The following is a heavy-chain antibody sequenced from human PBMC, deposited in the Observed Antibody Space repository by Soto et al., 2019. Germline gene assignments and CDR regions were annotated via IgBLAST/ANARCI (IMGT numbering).Heavy chain of an antibody. CDR2: VSSNSAYI. V-gene: IGHV3-21*01. CDR3: TRDASRYSSARVWFDP. D-gene: IGHD5-18*01. J-gene: IGHJ5*02. Sequence: NPGGSLRLSCAASGFTFRSFTMNWVRQAPGKGLEWVSPVSSNSAYIYYTDALRGRFTISRDNAKNALHLQMNSLRAEDTAVYYCTRDASRYSSARVWFDPWGPGTLVTVSS. CDR1: GFTFRSFT.